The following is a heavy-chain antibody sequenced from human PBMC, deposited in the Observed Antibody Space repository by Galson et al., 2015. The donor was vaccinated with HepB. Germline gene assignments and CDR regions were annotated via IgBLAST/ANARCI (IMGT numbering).Heavy chain of an antibody. CDR2: INPNSGGT. CDR1: GYTFTGYY. CDR3: ARGERWELHAFDI. V-gene: IGHV1-2*02. Sequence: SVKVSCKASGYTFTGYYMHWVRQAPGQGLEWMGWINPNSGGTNYAQKFQGRVTMTRDTSICTAYMELSRLRSDDTAVYYCARGERWELHAFDIWGQGTMVTVSS. D-gene: IGHD1-26*01. J-gene: IGHJ3*02.